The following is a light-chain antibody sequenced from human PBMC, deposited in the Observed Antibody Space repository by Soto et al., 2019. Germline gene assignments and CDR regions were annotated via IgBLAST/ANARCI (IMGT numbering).Light chain of an antibody. CDR1: SSDVGGYDL. V-gene: IGLV2-23*02. J-gene: IGLJ1*01. CDR2: GVY. Sequence: QSALTQPASVSGSPGQSITISCTGTSSDVGGYDLVSWYQQHPGNAPRLMIYGVYQRPSGVSNRFSGSKSGNMASLTISGLQAEDEADYFCCSHEGSTTPNYVFGTGTKVTVL. CDR3: CSHEGSTTPNYV.